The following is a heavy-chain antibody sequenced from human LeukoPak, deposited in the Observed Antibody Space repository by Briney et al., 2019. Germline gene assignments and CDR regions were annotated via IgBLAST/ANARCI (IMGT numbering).Heavy chain of an antibody. CDR2: ISGSGGTA. D-gene: IGHD6-19*01. V-gene: IGHV3-23*01. CDR3: AKGSGWYV. J-gene: IGHJ4*02. CDR1: GFTLSNYV. Sequence: GGSLRLSCAASGFTLSNYVMSWVRQTPGKGLEWVSAISGSGGTAYYADSVKGRVTISRDNSKSTVYLQMNSLRAEDTALYYCAKGSGWYVWGQGTLVTVSS.